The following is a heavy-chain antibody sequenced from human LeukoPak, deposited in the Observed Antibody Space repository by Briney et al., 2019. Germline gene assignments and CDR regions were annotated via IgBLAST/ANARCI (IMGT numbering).Heavy chain of an antibody. Sequence: ASVKVSCKASGYTFTGYYMHWVRQAPGQGLEWMGWINPNSGGTNYAQKFQGRVTMTRDTSISTAYMELSRLRSDDTAVYYCARDNPRDGIAAATQPDYWGQGTLVTVSS. V-gene: IGHV1-2*02. CDR2: INPNSGGT. J-gene: IGHJ4*02. CDR3: ARDNPRDGIAAATQPDY. CDR1: GYTFTGYY. D-gene: IGHD6-13*01.